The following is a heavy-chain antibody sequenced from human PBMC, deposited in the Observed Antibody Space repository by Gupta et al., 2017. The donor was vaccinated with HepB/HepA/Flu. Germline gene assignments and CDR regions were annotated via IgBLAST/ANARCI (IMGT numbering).Heavy chain of an antibody. CDR1: GVTFSSYS. Sequence: EVQLLESGGGLVQPGGSLRLSCAASGVTFSSYSMSWVRQAPGKGLEWVSGISGSGGSTYDADSVKGRFTISRDNSQNTLYLQMNSLRAEDTAVYYGAEGFTRWFDPWGQGTLVTVPS. J-gene: IGHJ5*02. CDR2: ISGSGGST. V-gene: IGHV3-23*01. CDR3: AEGFTRWFDP.